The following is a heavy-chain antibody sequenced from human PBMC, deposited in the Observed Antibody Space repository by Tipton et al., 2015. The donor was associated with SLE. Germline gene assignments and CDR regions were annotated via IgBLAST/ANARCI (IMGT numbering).Heavy chain of an antibody. CDR3: ARNLEWFPMDV. CDR1: GFTFDDYG. D-gene: IGHD3-3*01. CDR2: IHWSGGST. J-gene: IGHJ6*03. V-gene: IGHV3-20*04. Sequence: GSLRLSCAASGFTFDDYGMSWVRQAPGKGLEWVSGIHWSGGSTRYADSVKVRFTISRDNAKNSLYLQMNSLRAEDTALYYCARNLEWFPMDVWGKGTTVTVSS.